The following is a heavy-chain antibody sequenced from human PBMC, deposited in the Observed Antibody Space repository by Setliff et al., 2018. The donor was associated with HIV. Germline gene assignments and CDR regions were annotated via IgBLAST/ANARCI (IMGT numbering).Heavy chain of an antibody. D-gene: IGHD6-13*01. CDR3: AKSSGYSSSWYLDD. J-gene: IGHJ4*02. Sequence: SGGSLRLSCEASGFTFGDYWMSWVRQAPGKGLEWVTHIKKDGSEKYYVDSVKGRFTISRENAKKLVSLQLSNLRTDDTAVYYCAKSSGYSSSWYLDDWGQGTLVTVSS. CDR1: GFTFGDYW. CDR2: IKKDGSEK. V-gene: IGHV3-7*05.